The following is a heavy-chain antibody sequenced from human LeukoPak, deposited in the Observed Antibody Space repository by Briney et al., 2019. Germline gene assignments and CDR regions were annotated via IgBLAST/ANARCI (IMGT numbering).Heavy chain of an antibody. Sequence: GGSLRLSCAASGFTFSACSMSWVRQAPGKGLEWVSTITSGSRTYHADSVKGWFTVSRDNSKNTLFLQMNSLRVEDTAVYFCAAKVGGDYYDYWGQGTLVTVSS. D-gene: IGHD2-21*01. J-gene: IGHJ4*02. CDR3: AAKVGGDYYDY. V-gene: IGHV3-23*01. CDR1: GFTFSACS. CDR2: ITSGSRT.